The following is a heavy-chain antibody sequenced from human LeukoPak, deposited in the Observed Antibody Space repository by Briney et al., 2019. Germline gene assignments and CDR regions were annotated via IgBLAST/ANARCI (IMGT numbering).Heavy chain of an antibody. CDR2: IDPKSGGT. CDR1: GYTFTDYY. D-gene: IGHD6-13*01. CDR3: ARSVGTSSWYTLGTY. J-gene: IGHJ4*02. Sequence: ASVKVSCKTSGYTFTDYYLHWVRQAPGQGLEWMGWIDPKSGGTNYAQKFQGRVTVTRDTSISTAYTDVSRLRSDDTAVYYCARSVGTSSWYTLGTYWGQGTLVTVSS. V-gene: IGHV1-2*02.